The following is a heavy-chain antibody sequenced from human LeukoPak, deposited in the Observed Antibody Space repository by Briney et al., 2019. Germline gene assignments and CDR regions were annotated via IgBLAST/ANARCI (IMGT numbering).Heavy chain of an antibody. CDR1: GFTFSSYA. Sequence: GGSLRLSCAASGFTFSSYAMHWVRQAPGKGLEWVAVISYDGSNKYYADSVKGRFTISRDNSKNTLYLQMNSLRAEDTAVYYCARDSGESDYYDSSGPAFEFDYWGQGTLVTVSS. D-gene: IGHD3-22*01. CDR3: ARDSGESDYYDSSGPAFEFDY. CDR2: ISYDGSNK. V-gene: IGHV3-30*04. J-gene: IGHJ4*02.